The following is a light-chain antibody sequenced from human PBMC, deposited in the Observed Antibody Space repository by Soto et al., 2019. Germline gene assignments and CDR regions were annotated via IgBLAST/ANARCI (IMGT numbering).Light chain of an antibody. J-gene: IGLJ2*01. CDR2: EVS. CDR3: TSYTSSTTVI. V-gene: IGLV2-14*01. CDR1: NSDVGTYNY. Sequence: QSALTQPASASGSPGQSITISCTGSNSDVGTYNYVSWYQQHPAKAPKLIIYEVSHRPSGVSNRFSGSKSGNTASLTISGLQADDEAHYYCTSYTSSTTVIFGGGTKLTVL.